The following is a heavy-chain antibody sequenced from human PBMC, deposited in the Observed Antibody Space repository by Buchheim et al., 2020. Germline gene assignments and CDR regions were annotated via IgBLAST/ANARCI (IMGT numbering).Heavy chain of an antibody. Sequence: QVQLQQWGAGLLKPSETLSLTCAVYGGSFSGYYWSWIRQPPGKGLEWIGEINHSGSTNYNPSLKSRVTISVDTSKNQFSVKLSSVTAADTAVYYCARSAPVPPRAPRDWGQGTL. CDR2: INHSGST. J-gene: IGHJ4*02. V-gene: IGHV4-34*01. CDR3: ARSAPVPPRAPRD. CDR1: GGSFSGYY.